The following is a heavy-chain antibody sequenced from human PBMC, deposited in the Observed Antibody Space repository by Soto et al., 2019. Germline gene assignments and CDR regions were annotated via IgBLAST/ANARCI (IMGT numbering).Heavy chain of an antibody. J-gene: IGHJ4*02. Sequence: GSLRLSCAASGFTFSSYAMSWVRQAPGKGLEWVSAISGSGGSTYYADSVKGRFTISRDNSKNTLYLQMNSLRAEDTAVYYCAGHRGIFEPIDYWGQGTLVTVSS. CDR2: ISGSGGST. CDR3: AGHRGIFEPIDY. D-gene: IGHD3-3*01. CDR1: GFTFSSYA. V-gene: IGHV3-23*01.